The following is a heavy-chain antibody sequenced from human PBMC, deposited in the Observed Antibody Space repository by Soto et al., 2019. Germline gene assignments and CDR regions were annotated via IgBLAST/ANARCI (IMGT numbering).Heavy chain of an antibody. J-gene: IGHJ4*02. CDR3: ARVADCSGGRCYFSVDY. CDR1: GGSISSGDYY. CDR2: LYYSAST. Sequence: QVQLQESGPGLVKPSQTLSLTCTVSGGSISSGDYYWSCIRQPPGKGLEWIGYLYYSASTPCNQSLKSRVTISVDTSKNQFSLKLSSVTAADTAVYYCARVADCSGGRCYFSVDYWGQGTLVTVSS. V-gene: IGHV4-30-4*01. D-gene: IGHD2-15*01.